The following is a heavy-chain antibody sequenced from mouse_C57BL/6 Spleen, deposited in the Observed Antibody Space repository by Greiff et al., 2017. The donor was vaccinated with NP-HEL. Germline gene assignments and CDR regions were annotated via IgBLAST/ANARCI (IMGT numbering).Heavy chain of an antibody. J-gene: IGHJ3*01. Sequence: QVQLQQSGAELVRPGASVTLSCKASGYTFTDYEMHWVKQTPVHGLEWIGAIDPETGGTAYNQKFKGKAILTADKSSSTAYMELRSLTSEDSAVYYCTRGYSNYLAWFAYWGQGTLVTVSA. V-gene: IGHV1-15*01. CDR1: GYTFTDYE. CDR3: TRGYSNYLAWFAY. D-gene: IGHD2-5*01. CDR2: IDPETGGT.